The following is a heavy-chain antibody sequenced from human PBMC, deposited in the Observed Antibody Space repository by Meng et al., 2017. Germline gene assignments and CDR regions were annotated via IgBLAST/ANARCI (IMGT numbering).Heavy chain of an antibody. CDR1: GGSISSSNW. CDR2: IYHSGST. J-gene: IGHJ4*02. D-gene: IGHD2-15*01. V-gene: IGHV4-4*02. Sequence: QVQLRESGPGLVKPSGTLSLTCAVSGGSISSSNWWSWVRQPPGKGLEWIGEIYHSGSTNYNPSLKSRVTISVDKSKNQFSLKLSSVTAADTAVYYCARWSIYCSGGSCYSFDYWGQGTLVTVSS. CDR3: ARWSIYCSGGSCYSFDY.